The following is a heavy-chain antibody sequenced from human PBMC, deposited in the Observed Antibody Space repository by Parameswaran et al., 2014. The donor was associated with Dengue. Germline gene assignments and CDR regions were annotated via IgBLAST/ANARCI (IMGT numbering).Heavy chain of an antibody. CDR2: IDPSDSYT. D-gene: IGHD2-15*01. CDR3: ARHEGGYYYYGMDV. V-gene: IGHV5-10-1*01. J-gene: IGHJ6*02. Sequence: VRQMPGKGLEWMGRIDPSDSYTNYSPSFQGHVTISADKSISTAYLQWSSLKASDTAMYYCARHEGGYYYYGMDVWGQGTTVTVSS.